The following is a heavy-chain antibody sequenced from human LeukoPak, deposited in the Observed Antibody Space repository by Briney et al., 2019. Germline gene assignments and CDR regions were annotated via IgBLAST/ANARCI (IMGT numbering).Heavy chain of an antibody. CDR3: ARAYYHASSRYYFPLDY. D-gene: IGHD3-22*01. Sequence: GASVKVSCKASGYTFTSYYMHWVRQAPGQGLEWMGIINPGGGSTSYTQKFQGRITMTRDTSTSTVYVELSSLRSEDTAVYYCARAYYHASSRYYFPLDYWGQGTLVTVSS. J-gene: IGHJ4*02. CDR2: INPGGGST. CDR1: GYTFTSYY. V-gene: IGHV1-46*01.